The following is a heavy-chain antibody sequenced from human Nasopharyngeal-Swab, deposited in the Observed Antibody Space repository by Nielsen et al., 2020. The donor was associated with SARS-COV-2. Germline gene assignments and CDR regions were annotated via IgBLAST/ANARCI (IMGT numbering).Heavy chain of an antibody. Sequence: SLRLSCAASGFTFDDYAMHWVRQAPGKGLEWVSGISWNSGSIGYADSVKGRFTISRDNAKNSLYLQMNSLRAEDTALYYCAKDMSKFYYYGMDVWGQGTTVTVSS. D-gene: IGHD5/OR15-5a*01. CDR3: AKDMSKFYYYGMDV. V-gene: IGHV3-9*01. CDR2: ISWNSGSI. J-gene: IGHJ6*02. CDR1: GFTFDDYA.